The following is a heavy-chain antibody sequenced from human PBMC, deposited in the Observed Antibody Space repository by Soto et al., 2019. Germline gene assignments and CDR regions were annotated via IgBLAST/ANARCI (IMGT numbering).Heavy chain of an antibody. V-gene: IGHV4-34*01. CDR3: ARARVFDY. CDR2: INHSGST. J-gene: IGHJ4*02. Sequence: KTSETLSLTCAVYGGSFSGYYWSWIRQPPGKGLEWIGEINHSGSTNYNPSLKGRVTISVDTSKNQFSLKLSSVTAADTAVYYCARARVFDYWGKETLVTVPS. CDR1: GGSFSGYY.